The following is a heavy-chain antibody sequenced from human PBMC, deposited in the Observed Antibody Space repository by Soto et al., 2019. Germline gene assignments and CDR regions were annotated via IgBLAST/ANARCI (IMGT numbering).Heavy chain of an antibody. V-gene: IGHV3-30*18. D-gene: IGHD5-12*01. CDR2: ISVDGSTT. Sequence: QVHLVESGGGMVQPGRSLRLSCAASGFTFSSYVMHWVRQAPGKRLEWVAIISVDGSTTLYVDSVKGRFTVSRDNSKNTLYVELNSLRPEDTAVYYCAKSQDRGGNDFKVAQWGRGTLVTVSS. CDR3: AKSQDRGGNDFKVAQ. J-gene: IGHJ4*02. CDR1: GFTFSSYV.